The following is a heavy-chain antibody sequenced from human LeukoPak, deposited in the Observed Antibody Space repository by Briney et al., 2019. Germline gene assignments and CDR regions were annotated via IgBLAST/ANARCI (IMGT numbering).Heavy chain of an antibody. Sequence: GGSLRLSCAASGFTFSNYAMSWVSQAPGKGLEWVSGISGGGGSRYYADSVKGRFTISRDNSKNTLYLQMNSLRAEDTAVYYCAKDKAAIHYYFDQWGQGTLVTVSS. V-gene: IGHV3-23*01. CDR2: ISGGGGSR. D-gene: IGHD5-12*01. J-gene: IGHJ4*02. CDR1: GFTFSNYA. CDR3: AKDKAAIHYYFDQ.